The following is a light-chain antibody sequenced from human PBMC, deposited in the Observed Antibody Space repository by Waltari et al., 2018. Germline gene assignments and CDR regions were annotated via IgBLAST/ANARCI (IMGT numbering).Light chain of an antibody. J-gene: IGKJ3*01. CDR3: QRRGHWPPDAT. CDR2: DTS. CDR1: QSVSRF. V-gene: IGKV3-11*01. Sequence: EIVLTQSPATLSLSPGERATLSCRASQSVSRFLAWYQQKPGQAPRLIIYDTSNRATGLPARFSGSGSGTDFTLTISSLEPEDFAVYYCQRRGHWPPDATFGPGTRVDIK.